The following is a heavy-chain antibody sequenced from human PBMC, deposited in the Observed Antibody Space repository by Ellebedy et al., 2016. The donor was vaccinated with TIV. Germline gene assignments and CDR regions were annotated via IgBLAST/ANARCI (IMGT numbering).Heavy chain of an antibody. V-gene: IGHV1-8*02. D-gene: IGHD3-10*01. Sequence: AASVKVSCKASGYTFINNDINWVRQAPGQGLEWMGWMNAYSGNTGYAQKFQGRVTMTRDTAISTAYMELSSLRSDDTAVYYCARDEGKLGANWFDPWGQGTLVTVSS. J-gene: IGHJ5*02. CDR1: GYTFINND. CDR2: MNAYSGNT. CDR3: ARDEGKLGANWFDP.